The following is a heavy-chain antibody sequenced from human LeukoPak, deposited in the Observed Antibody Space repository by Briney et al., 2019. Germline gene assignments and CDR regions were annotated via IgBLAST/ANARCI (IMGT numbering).Heavy chain of an antibody. CDR3: ARRAVDNSYYYYMDV. D-gene: IGHD6-19*01. CDR2: INPKSGNT. CDR1: GYTFTGYY. J-gene: IGHJ6*03. V-gene: IGHV1-8*03. Sequence: ASVKVSCKASGYTFTGYYMHWVRQAPGQGLEWMGWINPKSGNTGYAQKFQGRVTITRNTSISTAYMEVSSLRYEDTAVYYCARRAVDNSYYYYMDVWGKGTTVTVSS.